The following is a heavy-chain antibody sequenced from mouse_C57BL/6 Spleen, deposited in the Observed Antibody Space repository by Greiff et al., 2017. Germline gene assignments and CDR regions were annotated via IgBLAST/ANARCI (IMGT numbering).Heavy chain of an antibody. CDR2: IDPSDSYT. Sequence: QVQLQQPGAELVKPGASVKLSCKASGYTFTSYWMQWVKQRPGQGLEWIGEIDPSDSYTNYNQKFKGKATLTVDPSSSTAYMQLSSLTSEDSAVYYCARRYYGSSLDWYFDVWGTGTTVTVSS. CDR3: ARRYYGSSLDWYFDV. D-gene: IGHD1-1*01. J-gene: IGHJ1*03. CDR1: GYTFTSYW. V-gene: IGHV1-50*01.